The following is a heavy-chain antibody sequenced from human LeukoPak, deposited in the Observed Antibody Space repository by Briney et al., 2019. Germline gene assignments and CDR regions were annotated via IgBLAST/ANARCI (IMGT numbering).Heavy chain of an antibody. CDR2: INHSGST. CDR1: GGSFSGYY. CDR3: ARYGDSSGYGDY. D-gene: IGHD3-22*01. V-gene: IGHV4-34*01. J-gene: IGHJ4*02. Sequence: PSETLSLTCAVYGGSFSGYYWSWIRQPPGKGLEWIGEINHSGSTNYNPSLRSRVTISVDTSKNQLSLKLSSVNAADTAVYYCARYGDSSGYGDYWGQGTLVTVSS.